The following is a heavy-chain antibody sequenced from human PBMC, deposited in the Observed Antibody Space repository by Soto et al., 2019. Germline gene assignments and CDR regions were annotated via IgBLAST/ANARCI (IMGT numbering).Heavy chain of an antibody. J-gene: IGHJ6*02. CDR1: GFTFSSYA. CDR3: AKDSAVAGYYYYGMDV. D-gene: IGHD6-19*01. V-gene: IGHV3-23*01. Sequence: GGSLRLSCAASGFTFSSYAMSWVRQAPGKGLEWVSAISGSGGSTYYADSVKGRFTISRDNSKNTLYLQMNSLRAEDTAVYYCAKDSAVAGYYYYGMDVWGQGTTVTVSS. CDR2: ISGSGGST.